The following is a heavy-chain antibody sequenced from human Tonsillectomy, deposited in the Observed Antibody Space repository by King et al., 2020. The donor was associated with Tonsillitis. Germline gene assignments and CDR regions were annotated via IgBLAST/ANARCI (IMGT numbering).Heavy chain of an antibody. Sequence: VQLVESGGGLVQPGGSLRLSCAASGFTFSGYWMHWVRQAPGKGLVWVSRINSDGSNIIYADSGKGRLTISRDNATNTLYLQMNSLRDEDTAVYYCAREVGNKMGRYFDYWGQGTLVTVSS. D-gene: IGHD2/OR15-2a*01. CDR3: AREVGNKMGRYFDY. V-gene: IGHV3-74*01. CDR2: INSDGSNI. CDR1: GFTFSGYW. J-gene: IGHJ4*02.